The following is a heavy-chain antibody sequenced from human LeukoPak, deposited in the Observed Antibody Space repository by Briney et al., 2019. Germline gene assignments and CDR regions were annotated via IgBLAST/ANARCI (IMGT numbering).Heavy chain of an antibody. Sequence: GASVKVSCKASVYTFTGYYMHWVRQAPGQGLEWMGWINPNSGGTNYAQKFQGRVTMTRDTSISTAYMELSRLRSDDTAVYYCARDLAAYYYGSGSYRGLDVWGKGTTVTVSS. CDR1: VYTFTGYY. V-gene: IGHV1-2*02. J-gene: IGHJ6*04. CDR3: ARDLAAYYYGSGSYRGLDV. D-gene: IGHD3-10*01. CDR2: INPNSGGT.